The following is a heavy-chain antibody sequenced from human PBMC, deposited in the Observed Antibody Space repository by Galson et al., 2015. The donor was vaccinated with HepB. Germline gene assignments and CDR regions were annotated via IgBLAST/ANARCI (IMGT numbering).Heavy chain of an antibody. CDR1: GGSISSSSYY. V-gene: IGHV4-39*07. Sequence: SETLSLTCTVSGGSISSSSYYWGWIRQPPGKGLEWIGSIYYSGSTYYNPSLKSRVTISVDTSKNQFSLKLSSVTAADTAVYYCAREPNRLSTLEFGETNWFDPWGQGTLVTVSS. CDR3: AREPNRLSTLEFGETNWFDP. CDR2: IYYSGST. J-gene: IGHJ5*02. D-gene: IGHD3-10*01.